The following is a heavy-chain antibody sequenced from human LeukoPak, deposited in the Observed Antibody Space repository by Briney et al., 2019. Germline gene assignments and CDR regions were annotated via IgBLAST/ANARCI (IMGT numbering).Heavy chain of an antibody. CDR1: GGSISSYY. J-gene: IGHJ4*02. CDR3: ARGSSSGWRY. V-gene: IGHV4-59*01. CDR2: IYYSGST. D-gene: IGHD6-19*01. Sequence: SETLSLTCTVSGGSISSYYWSWIRQPPGKGLEWIGYIYYSGSTNYNPSLKSRVTISVDTSKNQFSLKLSSVTAADPAVCYCARGSSSGWRYWGQGTLVTVSS.